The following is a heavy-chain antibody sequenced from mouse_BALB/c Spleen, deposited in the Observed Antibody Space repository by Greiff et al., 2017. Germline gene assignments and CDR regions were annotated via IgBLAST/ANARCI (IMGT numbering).Heavy chain of an antibody. CDR2: ISYSGST. J-gene: IGHJ4*01. V-gene: IGHV3-2*02. CDR1: GYSITSDYA. D-gene: IGHD2-3*01. CDR3: AREGYWDYAMDY. Sequence: EVQLQESGPGLVKPSQSLSLTCTVTGYSITSDYAWNWIRQFPGNKLEWMGYISYSGSTSYNPSLKSRISITRDTSKNQFFLQLNSVTTEDTATYYCAREGYWDYAMDYWGQGTSVTVSS.